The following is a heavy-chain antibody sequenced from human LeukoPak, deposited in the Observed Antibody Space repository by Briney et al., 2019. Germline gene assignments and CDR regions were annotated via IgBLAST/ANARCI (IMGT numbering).Heavy chain of an antibody. D-gene: IGHD3-10*01. CDR3: ARAERDYYGSGSPYLGMDV. V-gene: IGHV1-8*01. CDR1: GYTFTSYD. J-gene: IGHJ6*02. Sequence: ASVKVYCKASGYTFTSYDINWERQATGQGLEWMGWMNPNSGNTGYAQKFQGRVTMTRNTSISTAYMELSSLRSEDTAVYYCARAERDYYGSGSPYLGMDVWGQGTTVTVSS. CDR2: MNPNSGNT.